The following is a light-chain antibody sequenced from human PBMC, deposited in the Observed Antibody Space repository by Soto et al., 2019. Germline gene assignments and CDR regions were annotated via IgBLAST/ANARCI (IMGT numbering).Light chain of an antibody. Sequence: QSVLTQPASVSGSPGQSITISCTGTSSDVGGYNYVSWYQQHPRKAPKLMIYEVSNRPSGVSNRFSGSKSGNTASLTISGLQAEDEADYFCCSYTSSSTLVFGGGTKLTVL. CDR1: SSDVGGYNY. J-gene: IGLJ3*02. V-gene: IGLV2-14*01. CDR2: EVS. CDR3: CSYTSSSTLV.